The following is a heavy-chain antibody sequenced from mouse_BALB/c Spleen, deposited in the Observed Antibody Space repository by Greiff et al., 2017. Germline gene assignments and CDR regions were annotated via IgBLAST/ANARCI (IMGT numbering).Heavy chain of an antibody. D-gene: IGHD2-3*01. CDR3: ARFYDGYSRYFDV. J-gene: IGHJ1*01. CDR2: INPSNGRT. CDR1: GYTFTSYW. Sequence: QVQLQQSGAELVKPGASVKLSCKASGYTFTSYWMHWVKQRPGQGLEWIGEINPSNGRTNYNEKFKSKATLTVDKSSSTAYMQLSSLTSEDSAVYYCARFYDGYSRYFDVWGAGTTVTVSS. V-gene: IGHV1S81*02.